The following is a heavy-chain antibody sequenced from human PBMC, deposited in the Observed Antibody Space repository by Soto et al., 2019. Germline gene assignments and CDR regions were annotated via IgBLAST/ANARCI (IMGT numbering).Heavy chain of an antibody. CDR1: GGTFSSYA. CDR2: IIPIFGTA. Sequence: SVKVSCKASGGTFSSYAISWVRQAPGQGLEWMGGIIPIFGTANYAQKFQGRVTITADESTSTAYMELSSLRSEDTAVYYCARSPLASGGNSWYFGYSGRGTLVAVSS. J-gene: IGHJ4*02. CDR3: ARSPLASGGNSWYFGY. D-gene: IGHD2-21*02. V-gene: IGHV1-69*13.